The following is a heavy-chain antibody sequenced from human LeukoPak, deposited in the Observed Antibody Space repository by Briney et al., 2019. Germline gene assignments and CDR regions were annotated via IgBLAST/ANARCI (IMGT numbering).Heavy chain of an antibody. CDR1: GFTFSGYA. Sequence: GGSLRLSCAASGFTFSGYAMSWVRQAPRKGLEWVSAVSGSGSTTYYADPVKGRFTISRDNSKNTLYLQMNSLRAEDTAVYYCAKDRGYSYGYETDYYYYVMDVWGQGTPVTVSS. V-gene: IGHV3-23*01. CDR3: AKDRGYSYGYETDYYYYVMDV. CDR2: VSGSGSTT. D-gene: IGHD5-18*01. J-gene: IGHJ6*02.